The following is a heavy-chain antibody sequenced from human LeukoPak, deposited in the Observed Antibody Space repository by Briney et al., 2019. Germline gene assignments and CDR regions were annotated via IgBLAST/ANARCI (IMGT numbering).Heavy chain of an antibody. Sequence: GGSLRRSCAASGFTFSSYGMHWVRQAPGKGLEWVAFIRYDGSNKYYADSVKGRFTISRDNSKNTLYLQMNSLRAEDTAVYYCARAGYSYVRAFDIWGQGTMVTVSS. J-gene: IGHJ3*02. D-gene: IGHD5-18*01. V-gene: IGHV3-30*02. CDR1: GFTFSSYG. CDR3: ARAGYSYVRAFDI. CDR2: IRYDGSNK.